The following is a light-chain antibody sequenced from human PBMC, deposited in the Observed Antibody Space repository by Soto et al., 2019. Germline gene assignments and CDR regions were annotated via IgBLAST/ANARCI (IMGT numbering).Light chain of an antibody. CDR3: GTWDVSLSGVV. J-gene: IGLJ2*01. CDR2: DNN. CDR1: SSNIGRIS. Sequence: QSVLTQPPSVSAAPGQKVTISCSGSSSNIGRISVFWYQQLPETAPKLLIYDNNKRPSGIPDRFSGSKSGTSATLGITGLQTGDEADYYCGTWDVSLSGVVFGGGTKLTVL. V-gene: IGLV1-51*01.